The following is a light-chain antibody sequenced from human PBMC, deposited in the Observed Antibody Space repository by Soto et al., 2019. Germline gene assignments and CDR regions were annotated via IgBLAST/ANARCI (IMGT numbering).Light chain of an antibody. V-gene: IGLV2-14*01. CDR1: SSDVGGYNY. CDR2: EVN. J-gene: IGLJ2*01. CDR3: SSYTANTTLI. Sequence: QSALTQPASVSGSPGQSITISCTGTSSDVGGYNYVSWYQQHPGKVPKLMIYEVNNRPSGVSNRFSGSMSGNTASLTISGLQAEDEADYYCSSYTANTTLIFGGGTKVTVL.